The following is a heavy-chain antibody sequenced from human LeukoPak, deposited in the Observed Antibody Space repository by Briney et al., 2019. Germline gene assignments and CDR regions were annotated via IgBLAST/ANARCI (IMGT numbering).Heavy chain of an antibody. Sequence: GGSLRLSCAASGFTFSSYWMHWVRQAPGKGLVWVSRISSDGSSTSYAASVKGRFTISRDNAKNTLYLQMNSLRAEDTAIYYCAGTLSGSYYVGDYWGQGTLVTVSS. V-gene: IGHV3-74*01. D-gene: IGHD1-26*01. CDR2: ISSDGSST. CDR1: GFTFSSYW. J-gene: IGHJ4*02. CDR3: AGTLSGSYYVGDY.